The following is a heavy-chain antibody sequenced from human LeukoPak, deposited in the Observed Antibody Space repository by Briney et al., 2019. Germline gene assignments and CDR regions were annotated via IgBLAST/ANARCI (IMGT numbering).Heavy chain of an antibody. CDR3: AREGVVVPAPGAFDI. D-gene: IGHD2-2*01. V-gene: IGHV1-18*01. J-gene: IGHJ3*02. Sequence: ASVKVSCKASGYTFTGYGISWVRQAPGQGLEWMGWISAYNGNTNYAQKLQGRVTMTTDTSTSTAYMELRSLRSDDTAVYYCAREGVVVPAPGAFDIWGQGTMVTVSS. CDR2: ISAYNGNT. CDR1: GYTFTGYG.